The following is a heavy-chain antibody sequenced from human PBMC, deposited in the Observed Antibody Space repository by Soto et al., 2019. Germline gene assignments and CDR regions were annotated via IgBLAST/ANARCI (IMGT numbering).Heavy chain of an antibody. CDR2: IIRYDGTA. CDR1: GYTFTTYG. CDR3: ARETHHSSGWYSAGNHDAFDI. Sequence: SVKVSCKASGYTFTTYGITWVRQAPGQGLEWMGGIIRYDGTADYAQKFQGRATITADESTSTAYMELSSLRSEDTAVYYCARETHHSSGWYSAGNHDAFDIWGQGPMVTVSS. V-gene: IGHV1-69*13. D-gene: IGHD6-19*01. J-gene: IGHJ3*02.